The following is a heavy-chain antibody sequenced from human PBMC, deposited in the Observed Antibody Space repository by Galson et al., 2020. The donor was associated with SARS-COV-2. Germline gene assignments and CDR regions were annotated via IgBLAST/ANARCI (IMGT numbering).Heavy chain of an antibody. Sequence: SETLSLTCTVSGGSISSYYWSWIRQPPGKGLEWIGYIYYSGSTNYNPSLKSRVTISVDTSKNQFSLKLSSVTAADTAVYYCARDGAKDYYDSSGYYRGYYYYGMDVWGQGTTVTVSS. V-gene: IGHV4-59*01. D-gene: IGHD3-22*01. J-gene: IGHJ6*02. CDR2: IYYSGST. CDR3: ARDGAKDYYDSSGYYRGYYYYGMDV. CDR1: GGSISSYY.